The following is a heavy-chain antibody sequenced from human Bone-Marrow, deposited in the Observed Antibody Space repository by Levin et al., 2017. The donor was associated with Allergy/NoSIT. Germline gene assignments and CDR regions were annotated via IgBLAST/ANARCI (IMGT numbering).Heavy chain of an antibody. D-gene: IGHD2-21*02. Sequence: LSLPCAASGFPFHDSALHWVRPPPGKGLEWVCSISANSETVAYADSVEARFTISRDNAKNSLYLQMNSLRPDDTAFFYCAKIGAWDNVGSPEVDYWGQGTLVTVSS. V-gene: IGHV3-9*01. J-gene: IGHJ4*02. CDR1: GFPFHDSA. CDR2: ISANSETV. CDR3: AKIGAWDNVGSPEVDY.